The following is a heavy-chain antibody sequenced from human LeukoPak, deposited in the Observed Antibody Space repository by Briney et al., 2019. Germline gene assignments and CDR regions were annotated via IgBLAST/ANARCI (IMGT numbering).Heavy chain of an antibody. J-gene: IGHJ4*02. Sequence: GGSVRLSCAASGFTFTGYAIQWVRQAPGKELEWVGVISSDGRTKYYADSVQGRFTISRDNAENTLFLQMNSMRAEDTVVYYCAKDGGVTGTFDYWGQGTLVTVSS. CDR1: GFTFTGYA. CDR2: ISSDGRTK. D-gene: IGHD3-16*01. V-gene: IGHV3-30*04. CDR3: AKDGGVTGTFDY.